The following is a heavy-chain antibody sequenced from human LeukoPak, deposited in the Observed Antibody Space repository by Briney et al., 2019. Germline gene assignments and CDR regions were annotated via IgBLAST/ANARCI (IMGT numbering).Heavy chain of an antibody. CDR3: ARDVSSSGWYY. CDR2: ISSSSNYI. Sequence: RGSLRLSCVASGFTFSSYSMNWVRHAPGNGLEWVSSISSSSNYIYYADSVKGRFTISRDNAKNSLYLQMNSLRAEDTSVYYCARDVSSSGWYYWGQGTLVTVSS. D-gene: IGHD6-19*01. J-gene: IGHJ4*02. CDR1: GFTFSSYS. V-gene: IGHV3-21*01.